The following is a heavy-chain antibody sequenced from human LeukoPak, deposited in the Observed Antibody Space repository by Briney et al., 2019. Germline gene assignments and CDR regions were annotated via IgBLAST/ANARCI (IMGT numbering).Heavy chain of an antibody. CDR3: AKGFYGELLFDY. CDR1: GFTLSNYG. D-gene: IGHD3-10*01. CDR2: ISGRGAGT. J-gene: IGHJ4*02. V-gene: IGHV3-23*01. Sequence: GGSLRLSCAASGFTLSNYGMHWVRQAPGKGLEWVSGISGRGAGTYYADSVKGRFTISRDNSKNTLYLQMNSLRVEDTAVYYCAKGFYGELLFDYWGQGTLVTVSS.